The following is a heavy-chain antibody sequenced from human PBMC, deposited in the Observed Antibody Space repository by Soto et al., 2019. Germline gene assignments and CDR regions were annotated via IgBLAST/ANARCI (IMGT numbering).Heavy chain of an antibody. Sequence: EVQLVESGGGLVQPGGSLRLSCVASGFTFSSSEMYWVRQAPGKGLEWVSYIHPAGQPIFYADSVKGRFTISRDNAKSSLYLHMTSLRAEDTAVYYCARRGSSWGQGTMVTVSS. CDR1: GFTFSSSE. CDR3: ARRGSS. CDR2: IHPAGQPI. D-gene: IGHD2-2*01. V-gene: IGHV3-48*03. J-gene: IGHJ3*01.